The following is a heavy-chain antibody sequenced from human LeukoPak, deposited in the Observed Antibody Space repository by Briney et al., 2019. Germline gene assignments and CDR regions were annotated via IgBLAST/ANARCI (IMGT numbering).Heavy chain of an antibody. V-gene: IGHV3-7*01. D-gene: IGHD2-2*01. J-gene: IGHJ4*02. CDR1: GFTFSDYW. Sequence: GGSLRLSCAASGFTFSDYWMSWVRQAPGKGLEWVANIKQDGSEKYYVDSVKGRFTISRDNAKNSLYLQMNSLRAEDTAVYYCARVTTQYCSSTSCYVLYLDYWGQGTLVTVSS. CDR2: IKQDGSEK. CDR3: ARVTTQYCSSTSCYVLYLDY.